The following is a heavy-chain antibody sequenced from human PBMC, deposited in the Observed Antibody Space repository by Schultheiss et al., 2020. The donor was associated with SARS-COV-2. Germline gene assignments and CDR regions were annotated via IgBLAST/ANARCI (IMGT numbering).Heavy chain of an antibody. CDR2: ISWNSGSI. CDR3: ARCDQLLMGGYYYYGMDV. D-gene: IGHD2-2*01. Sequence: GGSLRLSCAASGFTFDDYAMHWVRQAPGKGLEWVSGISWNSGSIGYADSVKGRFTISRDNAKNSLYLQMNSLRAEDTAVYYCARCDQLLMGGYYYYGMDVWGQGTTVIVSS. CDR1: GFTFDDYA. V-gene: IGHV3-9*01. J-gene: IGHJ6*02.